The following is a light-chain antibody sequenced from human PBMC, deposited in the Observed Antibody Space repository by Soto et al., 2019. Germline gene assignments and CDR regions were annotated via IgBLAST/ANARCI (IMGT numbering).Light chain of an antibody. CDR2: DAS. Sequence: QMTQAPTSVCAFLGDSVTIXXRASQFISSWLAWYQQKPGKAPRLXIYDASSLQSGVPSRFSGSGAGTDFTLTISRLQPEDFATYYCRQANSFLPACGAGTRLEIK. CDR1: QFISSW. CDR3: RQANSFLPA. V-gene: IGKV1-12*01. J-gene: IGKJ5*01.